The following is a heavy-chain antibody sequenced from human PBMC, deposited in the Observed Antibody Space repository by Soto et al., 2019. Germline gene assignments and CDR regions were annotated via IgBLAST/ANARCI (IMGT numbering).Heavy chain of an antibody. Sequence: SVKVSCKASGGTFSSYAISWVRQAPGQGLEWMGGIIPIFGTANYAQKFQGRVTITADKSTSTAYMELSSLRSEDTAVYYCARAVYYDSSGYYSSLDYCGQGTLVTVYS. V-gene: IGHV1-69*06. CDR2: IIPIFGTA. J-gene: IGHJ4*02. CDR3: ARAVYYDSSGYYSSLDY. CDR1: GGTFSSYA. D-gene: IGHD3-22*01.